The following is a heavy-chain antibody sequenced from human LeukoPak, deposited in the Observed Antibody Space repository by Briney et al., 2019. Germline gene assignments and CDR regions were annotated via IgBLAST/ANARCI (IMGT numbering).Heavy chain of an antibody. CDR3: ARVAVVVPAAMDY. J-gene: IGHJ4*02. Sequence: GGSLRLSCAASGFTFSDHYMDWVRQAPGKGLEWVGRTRKRTNGYATEYAASVKGRFSISRDDSKNSLYLQMNSLKTEDTAVYYCARVAVVVPAAMDYWGQGTRVTVSS. D-gene: IGHD2-2*01. CDR2: TRKRTNGYAT. V-gene: IGHV3-72*01. CDR1: GFTFSDHY.